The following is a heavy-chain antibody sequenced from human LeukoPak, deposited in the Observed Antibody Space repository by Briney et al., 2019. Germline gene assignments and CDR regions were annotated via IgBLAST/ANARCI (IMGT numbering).Heavy chain of an antibody. D-gene: IGHD3-10*01. Sequence: ASVKVSCKASGYTFTSYDINWVRQATGQGLEWMGWMNPNSGNTGYAQKFQGRVTMTRNTSISTAYMELSSLRSEDTAVYYCARLWFGELFSAYYYYMDVWGKGTTDTISS. V-gene: IGHV1-8*01. CDR1: GYTFTSYD. J-gene: IGHJ6*03. CDR2: MNPNSGNT. CDR3: ARLWFGELFSAYYYYMDV.